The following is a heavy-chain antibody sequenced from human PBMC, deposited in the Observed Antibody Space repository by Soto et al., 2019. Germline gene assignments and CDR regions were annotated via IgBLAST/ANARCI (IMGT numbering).Heavy chain of an antibody. Sequence: QVQLQQWGAGLLKPSETLSLSCAVYGGYFNDNYYTWFRQPPAKGLEWIGEISRSGTTKYIPSLKRRASTAFHTSRPQVSLKVTSVTAADTAVFYSATSLWFGTQVELWGQGALVTVSS. V-gene: IGHV4-34*01. CDR3: ATSLWFGTQVEL. D-gene: IGHD3-10*01. J-gene: IGHJ5*02. CDR1: GGYFNDNY. CDR2: ISRSGTT.